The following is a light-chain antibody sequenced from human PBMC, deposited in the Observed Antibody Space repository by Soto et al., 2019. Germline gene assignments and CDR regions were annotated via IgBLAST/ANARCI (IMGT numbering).Light chain of an antibody. V-gene: IGKV3-20*01. J-gene: IGKJ5*01. CDR2: DVS. CDR1: LSVSGTY. CDR3: QQYGTSPQP. Sequence: IVLTQSPGTLSLSPGERASLSCRASLSVSGTYLAWYQQRPGQAPRLLIYDVSSRATGIPDWFSGSGSGSDFTLTINRLEPEDFAVYYCQQYGTSPQPFGQGTRLEIK.